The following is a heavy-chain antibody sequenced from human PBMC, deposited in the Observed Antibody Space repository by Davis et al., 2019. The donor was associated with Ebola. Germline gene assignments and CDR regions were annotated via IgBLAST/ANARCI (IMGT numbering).Heavy chain of an antibody. CDR3: ARAIAAAGFPGIDY. V-gene: IGHV1-18*01. CDR2: ISPNRGKT. CDR1: GYTFTNYY. J-gene: IGHJ4*02. Sequence: ASVKVSCKASGYTFTNYYIHWVRQAPGQGLEWMGWISPNRGKTNYEQKFQGRVTMTTDTSTTTGYMELRNLTSDDTAVYYCARAIAAAGFPGIDYWGQGTLVIVSS. D-gene: IGHD6-13*01.